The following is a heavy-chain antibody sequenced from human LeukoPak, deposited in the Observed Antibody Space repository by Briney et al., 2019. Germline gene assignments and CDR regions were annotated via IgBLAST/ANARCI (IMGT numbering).Heavy chain of an antibody. CDR1: GYTLTNYG. D-gene: IGHD2-2*02. CDR3: AVTGGSTSCYNDNLVCLDP. V-gene: IGHV1-8*02. J-gene: IGHJ5*02. CDR2: MNPNSGNT. Sequence: ASVKVSCKASGYTLTNYGISWVRQAPGQGLEWMGWMNPNSGNTGYAQKFQGRVTMTRNTSISTAYMELSSLRSEDTAVYYCAVTGGSTSCYNDNLVCLDPWGQGTLVTVSS.